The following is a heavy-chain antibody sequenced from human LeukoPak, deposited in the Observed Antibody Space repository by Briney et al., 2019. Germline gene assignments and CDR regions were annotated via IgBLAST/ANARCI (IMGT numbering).Heavy chain of an antibody. D-gene: IGHD4-17*01. CDR1: GFTFSSYE. V-gene: IGHV3-48*03. CDR3: AKPDGDYVGQLDAFDI. CDR2: ISSSGSTI. J-gene: IGHJ3*02. Sequence: GGSLRLSCAASGFTFSSYEMNWVRQAPGKGLEWVSYISSSGSTIYYADSVKGRFTISRDNAKNSLYLQMNSLRAEDTAVYYCAKPDGDYVGQLDAFDIWGQGTMVTVSS.